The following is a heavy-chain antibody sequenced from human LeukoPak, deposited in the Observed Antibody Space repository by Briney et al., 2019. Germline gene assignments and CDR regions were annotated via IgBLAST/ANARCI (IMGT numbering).Heavy chain of an antibody. V-gene: IGHV3-23*01. Sequence: PGGSLRLSCAAAGFTFNSHAMSWVRQAPGKGLEWVSGISGRGGRTYYADSVKGRFTISRDNSKSTVYLQMNSLSAEDTALYYCASDEGLQFNVEPQYFDYGDQETLVTVSS. J-gene: IGHJ4*02. CDR1: GFTFNSHA. CDR2: ISGRGGRT. CDR3: ASDEGLQFNVEPQYFDY. D-gene: IGHD5-24*01.